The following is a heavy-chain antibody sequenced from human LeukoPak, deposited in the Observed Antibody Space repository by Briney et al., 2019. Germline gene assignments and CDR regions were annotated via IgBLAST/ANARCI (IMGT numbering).Heavy chain of an antibody. J-gene: IGHJ5*02. CDR1: GFTFSTYW. CDR2: IKQDGSEK. V-gene: IGHV3-7*01. D-gene: IGHD6-6*01. CDR3: ASVGQYSSSST. Sequence: GGSLRLSCAASGFTFSTYWMSWVRQAPGKGLEWVANIKQDGSEKYYMDSVKGRFTISRDNAKSSLYLQMNSLRAEDTALYYCASVGQYSSSSTWGQGTLVTVSS.